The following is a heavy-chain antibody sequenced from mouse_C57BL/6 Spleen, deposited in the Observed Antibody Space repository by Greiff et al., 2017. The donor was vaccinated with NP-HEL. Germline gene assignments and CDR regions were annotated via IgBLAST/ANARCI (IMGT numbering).Heavy chain of an antibody. CDR2: ISSGGDYI. D-gene: IGHD3-2*02. J-gene: IGHJ2*01. CDR1: GFTFSSYA. Sequence: EVKLQESGEGLVKPGGSLKLSCAASGFTFSSYAMSWVRQTPEKRLEWVAYISSGGDYIYYADTVKGRFTISRDNASNTLYMQMSSLKSEDTAMYYCTRDSSGYGGYFDDWGQGTTLTVSS. V-gene: IGHV5-9-1*02. CDR3: TRDSSGYGGYFDD.